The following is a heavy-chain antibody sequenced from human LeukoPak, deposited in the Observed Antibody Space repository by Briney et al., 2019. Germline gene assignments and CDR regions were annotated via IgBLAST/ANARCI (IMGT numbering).Heavy chain of an antibody. Sequence: GRSLRLSCAASGFTFSSYGMHLVRQAPGRGLEWVAVIWYDGSNKYYADSVKGRFTSSRDNSKNTLYLQMTSLRVEDTAVYYCAKDVTEGAARPDYWGQGTLVIVSS. CDR2: IWYDGSNK. D-gene: IGHD6-6*01. V-gene: IGHV3-33*06. CDR1: GFTFSSYG. CDR3: AKDVTEGAARPDY. J-gene: IGHJ4*02.